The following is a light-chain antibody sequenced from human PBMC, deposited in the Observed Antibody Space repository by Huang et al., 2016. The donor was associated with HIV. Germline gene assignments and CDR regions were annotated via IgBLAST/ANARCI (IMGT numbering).Light chain of an antibody. CDR1: QDISSY. CDR3: QQFNSYPRT. J-gene: IGKJ1*01. V-gene: IGKV1-9*01. CDR2: AAS. Sequence: IQLTQSPSSLSASIRDSVTITCRASQDISSYLAWYQQEPGKAPKLLIYAASTLQSGGPSRFSGGGSGTVFTLTISSLQPEDFATYYCQQFNSYPRTFGQGTKVEIK.